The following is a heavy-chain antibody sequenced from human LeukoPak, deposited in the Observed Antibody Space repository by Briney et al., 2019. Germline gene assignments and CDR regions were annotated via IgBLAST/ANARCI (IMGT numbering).Heavy chain of an antibody. CDR1: GYTFTSYA. CDR3: ARGWVYYYGSGRYNWFDP. J-gene: IGHJ5*02. CDR2: INAGNGNT. D-gene: IGHD3-10*01. V-gene: IGHV1-3*01. Sequence: ASVKVSCKASGYTFTSYAKHWVRQAPGQRLEWMGWINAGNGNTKYSQKFQGRVTITRDTSASTAYMELSSLRSEDTAVYYCARGWVYYYGSGRYNWFDPWGQGTLVTVSS.